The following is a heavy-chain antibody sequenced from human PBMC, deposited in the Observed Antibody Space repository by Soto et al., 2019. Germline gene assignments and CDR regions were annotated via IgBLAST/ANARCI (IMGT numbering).Heavy chain of an antibody. CDR3: ARDPPPYYHFLSGSPAPYYYYGMDV. Sequence: GGSLRLSCAASGFTFSSYGMHWVRQAPGKGLEWVAVIWYDGSNKYYADSVKGRFTISRDNCKNTLYLQMNRLRAEDTAVYYCARDPPPYYHFLSGSPAPYYYYGMDVWGQGTTVTVSS. J-gene: IGHJ6*02. V-gene: IGHV3-33*01. D-gene: IGHD3-3*01. CDR2: IWYDGSNK. CDR1: GFTFSSYG.